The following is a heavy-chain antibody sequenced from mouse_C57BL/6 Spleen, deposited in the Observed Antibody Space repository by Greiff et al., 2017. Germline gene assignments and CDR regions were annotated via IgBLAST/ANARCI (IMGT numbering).Heavy chain of an antibody. CDR2: IDPENGDT. D-gene: IGHD1-1*01. V-gene: IGHV14-4*01. CDR3: TTGDYGSSYGAMDY. CDR1: GFNIKDDY. J-gene: IGHJ4*01. Sequence: VQLKQSGAELVRPGASVKLSCTASGFNIKDDYMHWVKQRPEQGLAWIGWIDPENGDTAYASKFQGKATITADTSSNTAYLQLSSLASEDTAVYYCTTGDYGSSYGAMDYWGQGTSVTVSS.